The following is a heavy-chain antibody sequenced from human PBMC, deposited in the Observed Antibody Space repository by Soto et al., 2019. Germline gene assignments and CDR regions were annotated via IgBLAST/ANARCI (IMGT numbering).Heavy chain of an antibody. CDR2: INPKSCGT. D-gene: IGHD2-8*01. J-gene: IGHJ6*02. Sequence: VASVKVSCKASGYSFTDYHMHWVRQAPGQGLEWLGRINPKSCGTSTAQKFQGWVTMTTDTSISTASMELTRLTSDDTAIYYCARGDSTDCSNGVCSFFYNHDMDVWGQGTTVTVSS. CDR1: GYSFTDYH. V-gene: IGHV1-2*04. CDR3: ARGDSTDCSNGVCSFFYNHDMDV.